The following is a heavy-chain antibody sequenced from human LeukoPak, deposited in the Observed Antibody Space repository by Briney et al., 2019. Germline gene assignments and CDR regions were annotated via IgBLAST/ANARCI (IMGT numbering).Heavy chain of an antibody. CDR2: ISGSSGTA. CDR1: GFTFSSYG. V-gene: IGHV3-23*01. D-gene: IGHD4-23*01. CDR3: AKDRGYGGNSALDY. J-gene: IGHJ4*02. Sequence: GASLRLSCATSGFTFSSYGMSWVRQAPGKGLEWVSAISGSSGTAYYADSVKGRFTISRDNSKNTLYLQMNSLRAEDTAVYYCAKDRGYGGNSALDYWGQGTPVIVSS.